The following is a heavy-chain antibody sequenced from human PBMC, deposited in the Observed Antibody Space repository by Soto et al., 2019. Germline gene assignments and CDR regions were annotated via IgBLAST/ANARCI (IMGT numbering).Heavy chain of an antibody. V-gene: IGHV3-30-3*01. D-gene: IGHD1-26*01. Sequence: GGSLRLSCAASGFTFSSYAMHWVRQAPGKGLEWVAVISYDGSNKYYADSVKGRFTISRDNDKNTLYLQLDSLRVEDTAMYYCTRGPRPSSSGTGAYWGPGTQVTVSS. J-gene: IGHJ4*02. CDR3: TRGPRPSSSGTGAY. CDR2: ISYDGSNK. CDR1: GFTFSSYA.